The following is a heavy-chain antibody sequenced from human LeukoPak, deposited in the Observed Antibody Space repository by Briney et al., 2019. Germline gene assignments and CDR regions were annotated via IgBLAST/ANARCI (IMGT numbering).Heavy chain of an antibody. CDR2: INHSGST. CDR1: GGSLSGYY. D-gene: IGHD3-10*01. Sequence: SETLSLTCGVHGGSLSGYYWSWIRQPLGQGLDWIGEINHSGSTNYNPSLKSRVTISVDTSKNQFSLKLSSVTAADTAVYYCARGGRSEYYGSGSHDCWGQGTLVTVSS. CDR3: ARGGRSEYYGSGSHDC. J-gene: IGHJ4*02. V-gene: IGHV4-34*01.